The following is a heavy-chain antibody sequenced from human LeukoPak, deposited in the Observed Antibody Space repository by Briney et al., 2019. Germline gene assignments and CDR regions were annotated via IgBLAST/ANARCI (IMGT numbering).Heavy chain of an antibody. CDR1: GFTFGDYA. CDR2: ISWDSTSI. CDR3: ASKTLVS. V-gene: IGHV3-9*01. J-gene: IGHJ5*02. Sequence: GRSLRLSCKASGFTFGDYAMHWVRQAPGKGLERVSGISWDSTSIAYADSWKGRFTISRDNAKSSLYLQMNSLRTEDTALYYCASKTLVSWGQGTLVTVSS.